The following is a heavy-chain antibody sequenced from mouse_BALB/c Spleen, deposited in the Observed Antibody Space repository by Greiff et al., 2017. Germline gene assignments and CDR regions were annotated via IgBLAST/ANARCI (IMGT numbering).Heavy chain of an antibody. V-gene: IGHV1-5*01. D-gene: IGHD2-4*01. Sequence: EVQLQQSGTVLARPGASVKMSCKASGYTFTSYWMHWVKQSPGQGLEWIGAIYPGNSDTSYNQKFKGKAKLTAVTSTSTAYTELSSLTNEDSAVYYCTRLAYDYDGVGYWGQGTSVTVSS. CDR3: TRLAYDYDGVGY. CDR1: GYTFTSYW. CDR2: IYPGNSDT. J-gene: IGHJ4*01.